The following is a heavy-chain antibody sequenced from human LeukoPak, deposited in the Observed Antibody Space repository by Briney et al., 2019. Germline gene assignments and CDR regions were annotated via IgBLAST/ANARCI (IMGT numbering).Heavy chain of an antibody. J-gene: IGHJ4*02. CDR2: ISGSGRST. CDR3: AKDKGPYCSSTSCQIPVRGGY. CDR1: GFTFSSYA. D-gene: IGHD2-2*01. Sequence: PGGSLRLSCAASGFTFSSYAMSWVRQAPGKGLEWVSAISGSGRSTYYADSVKGRFTISRDNSKNTLYLQMNSLRAEDTAVYYCAKDKGPYCSSTSCQIPVRGGYWGQGTLVTVSS. V-gene: IGHV3-23*01.